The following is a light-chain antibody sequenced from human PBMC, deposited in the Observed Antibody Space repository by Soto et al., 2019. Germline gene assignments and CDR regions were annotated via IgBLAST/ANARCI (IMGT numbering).Light chain of an antibody. V-gene: IGKV1-39*01. Sequence: DIQITQSPSSLSASVGNSVTITCRASQSVNTYVTWCHQKPGKAPTVLLYAASTFQTGVPSRFSGSGSWKDLTLSIRRLQIEDSANFQVQPSMSPPPTFAHGT. CDR2: AAS. CDR3: QPSMSPPPT. J-gene: IGKJ2*01. CDR1: QSVNTY.